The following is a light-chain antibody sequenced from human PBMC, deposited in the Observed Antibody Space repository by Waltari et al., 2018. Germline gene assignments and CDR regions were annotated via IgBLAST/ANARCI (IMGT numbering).Light chain of an antibody. CDR2: EVS. V-gene: IGLV2-8*01. CDR3: SSYAGNHVV. CDR1: SSHVGGYYF. Sequence: QSALTQPPSASGSPGQSVTISCTGTSSHVGGYYFVSWYQQHPGKAPKLMIYEVSKRPSGVPDRFSGSKSGNTASLTVSGLQPEDEADYYCSSYAGNHVVFGGGTKLTVL. J-gene: IGLJ2*01.